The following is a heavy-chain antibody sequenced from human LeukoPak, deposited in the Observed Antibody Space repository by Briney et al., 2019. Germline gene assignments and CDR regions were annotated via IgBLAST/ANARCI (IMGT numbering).Heavy chain of an antibody. J-gene: IGHJ4*02. D-gene: IGHD4-17*01. CDR3: AKDSDAVTTCLDS. CDR1: GFTFSGFG. Sequence: GGSLRLSCAASGFTFSGFGMNWVRQAPGKGLEWVSSVSRSSSDTYYADSVKGRFTISRDNAKNSLYLQMNSLRAEDTAVYYCAKDSDAVTTCLDSWGQGTLVAVSS. V-gene: IGHV3-21*01. CDR2: VSRSSSDT.